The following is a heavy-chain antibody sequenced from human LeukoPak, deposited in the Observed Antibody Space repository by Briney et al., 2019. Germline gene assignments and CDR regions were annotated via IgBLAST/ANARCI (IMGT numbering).Heavy chain of an antibody. CDR2: IQQDGSEK. CDR1: GFTFSSYW. D-gene: IGHD1-26*01. CDR3: ARDKVVGATVFDY. J-gene: IGHJ4*02. V-gene: IGHV3-7*01. Sequence: GGSLRLSCAASGFTFSSYWMSWVRQAPGKGLEWVANIQQDGSEKYYVDSVKGRFTISRDNAKNSLYLQMNSLRAEDTAVYYCARDKVVGATVFDYWGQGTLVTVSS.